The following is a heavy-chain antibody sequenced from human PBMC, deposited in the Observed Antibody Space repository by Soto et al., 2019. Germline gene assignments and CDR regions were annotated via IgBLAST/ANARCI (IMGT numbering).Heavy chain of an antibody. J-gene: IGHJ4*02. V-gene: IGHV3-33*01. CDR1: GFTFSSYG. Sequence: QVQLVESGGGVVQPGRSLRLSCAASGFTFSSYGMHWVRQAPGKGLEWVAVIWYDGSAKYYGDSVKGRFTISRDNSKNTLYLQMNGLRAEDRAVDYCARDRNVYNSGPLEYWGQGNRVTVSS. CDR3: ARDRNVYNSGPLEY. D-gene: IGHD1-1*01. CDR2: IWYDGSAK.